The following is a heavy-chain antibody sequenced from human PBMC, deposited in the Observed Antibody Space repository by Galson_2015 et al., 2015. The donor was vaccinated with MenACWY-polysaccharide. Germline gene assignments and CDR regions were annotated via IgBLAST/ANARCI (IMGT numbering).Heavy chain of an antibody. CDR2: LSPSAGDT. D-gene: IGHD3-10*01. CDR1: GFTFSSYG. Sequence: SLRLSCAATGFTFSSYGMGWVRQAPGKGPEWVSGLSPSAGDTFYADSVRGRVTISRDNSKSTLYLQMNSLRAEDTALYYCAKGAAHYGSGNYYDYWGQGTQVTVSS. V-gene: IGHV3-23*01. CDR3: AKGAAHYGSGNYYDY. J-gene: IGHJ4*02.